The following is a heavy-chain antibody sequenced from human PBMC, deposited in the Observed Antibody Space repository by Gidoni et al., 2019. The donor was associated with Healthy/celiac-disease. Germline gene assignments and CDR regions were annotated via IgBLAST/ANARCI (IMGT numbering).Heavy chain of an antibody. D-gene: IGHD6-19*01. CDR2: ISWNSGSI. CDR3: AKVRDMGYSSGWLDY. V-gene: IGHV3-9*01. Sequence: EVQLVESGGGLVQPGRSLRLSCAASGFTFDDYAMHWVRQAPGKGLEWVSGISWNSGSIGYADSVKGRFTISRDNAKNSLYLQMNSLRAEDTALYYCAKVRDMGYSSGWLDYWGQGTLVTVSS. J-gene: IGHJ4*02. CDR1: GFTFDDYA.